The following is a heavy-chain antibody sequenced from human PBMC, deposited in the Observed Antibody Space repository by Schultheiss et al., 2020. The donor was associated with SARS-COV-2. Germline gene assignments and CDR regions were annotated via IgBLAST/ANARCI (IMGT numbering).Heavy chain of an antibody. Sequence: GESLKISCAPFGFRVSDYAMSWVRQAPGKGLEWVSYISSSSSTIYYADSVKGRFTIFRDNAKNSLYLQMNSLRAEDTAVYYCAKLKSPVDYWGQGTLVTVSS. J-gene: IGHJ4*02. D-gene: IGHD2-15*01. CDR2: ISSSSSTI. V-gene: IGHV3-48*04. CDR1: GFRVSDYA. CDR3: AKLKSPVDY.